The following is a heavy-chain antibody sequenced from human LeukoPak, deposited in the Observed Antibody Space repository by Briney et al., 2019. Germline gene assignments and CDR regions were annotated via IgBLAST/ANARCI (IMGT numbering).Heavy chain of an antibody. CDR1: GGSFSGYY. D-gene: IGHD3-10*01. CDR3: ARDHITMVRGGTGFDY. J-gene: IGHJ4*02. CDR2: NNHSGST. Sequence: SETLSLTCAVYGGSFSGYYWSWIRQPPGKGLEWIGENNHSGSTNYNPSLKGRVTISVDTSKNQFSLKLSSVTAADTAVYYCARDHITMVRGGTGFDYWGQGTLVTVSS. V-gene: IGHV4-34*01.